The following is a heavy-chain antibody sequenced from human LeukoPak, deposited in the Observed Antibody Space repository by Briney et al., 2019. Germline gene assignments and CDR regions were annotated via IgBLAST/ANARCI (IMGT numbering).Heavy chain of an antibody. CDR1: GFTFSSYA. CDR2: ISGSGGGDS. Sequence: GGSLRLSCAASGFTFSSYAMSWVRQAPGKGLEWVSAISGSGGGDSFYADSVKGRFTISRDTSNKILYLHMSSLRAEDTAVYFCGKEVERHFDLKYWGQGTLVTVSS. CDR3: GKEVERHFDLKY. J-gene: IGHJ4*02. V-gene: IGHV3-23*01.